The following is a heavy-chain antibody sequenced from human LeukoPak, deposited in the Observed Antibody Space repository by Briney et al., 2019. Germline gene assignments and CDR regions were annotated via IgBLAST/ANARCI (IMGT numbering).Heavy chain of an antibody. CDR2: ISGSGGST. CDR1: GFTFSNYA. CDR3: AKDLAGSGSYSFDY. J-gene: IGHJ4*02. D-gene: IGHD1-26*01. Sequence: GGSLRLPCAASGFTFSNYAMNWVRQAPGRGLEWVSAISGSGGSTYYADSVKGRFTISRDNSKNTLYLQMNSLRAEDTAVYYCAKDLAGSGSYSFDYWGQGTLVTVSS. V-gene: IGHV3-23*01.